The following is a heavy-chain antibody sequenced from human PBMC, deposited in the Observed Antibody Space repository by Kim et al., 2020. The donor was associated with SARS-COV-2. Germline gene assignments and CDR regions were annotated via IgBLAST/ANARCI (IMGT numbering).Heavy chain of an antibody. V-gene: IGHV3-21*01. CDR2: ISSSSSYI. CDR1: GFTFSSYS. D-gene: IGHD3-16*01. CDR3: ARDRVITFGGVIDY. J-gene: IGHJ4*02. Sequence: GGSLRLSCAASGFTFSSYSMNWVRQAPGKGLEWVSSISSSSSYIYYADSVKGRFTISRDNAKNSLYLQMNSLRAEDTAVYYCARDRVITFGGVIDYWGQGTLVTVSS.